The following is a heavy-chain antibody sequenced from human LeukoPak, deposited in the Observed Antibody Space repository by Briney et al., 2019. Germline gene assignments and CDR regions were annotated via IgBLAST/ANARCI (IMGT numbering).Heavy chain of an antibody. Sequence: GGSLRLSCAASGFTFSYYAMHWVRQAPGKGLEWVAVISYDGSNEYYADSVKGRFTISRDNSKNTLSLQMNTLRPEDTAVYYYARPIDNGSGSYYFDYWGQGTLVTVSS. D-gene: IGHD3-10*01. CDR2: ISYDGSNE. V-gene: IGHV3-30-3*01. CDR3: ARPIDNGSGSYYFDY. J-gene: IGHJ4*02. CDR1: GFTFSYYA.